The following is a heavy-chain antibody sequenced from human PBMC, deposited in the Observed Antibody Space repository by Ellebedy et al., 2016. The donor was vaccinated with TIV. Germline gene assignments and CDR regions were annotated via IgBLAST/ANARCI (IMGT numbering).Heavy chain of an antibody. CDR1: GYTFTGYY. J-gene: IGHJ4*02. CDR2: INPNSGGT. Sequence: ASVKVSCXASGYTFTGYYMHWVRQAPGQGLEWMGWINPNSGGTNYAQKFQGWVTMTRDTSISTAYMELSRLRSDDTAVYYCARGSPYYDIPLYEATVYWGQGTLVTVSS. CDR3: ARGSPYYDIPLYEATVY. V-gene: IGHV1-2*04. D-gene: IGHD3-9*01.